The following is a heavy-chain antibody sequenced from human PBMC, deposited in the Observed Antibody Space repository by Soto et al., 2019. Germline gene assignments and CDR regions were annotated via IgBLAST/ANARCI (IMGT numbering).Heavy chain of an antibody. CDR2: TVPVFDTS. CDR1: GGTFNGYG. CDR3: ARGVSNSGAYYTGPSAYDL. D-gene: IGHD3-10*01. J-gene: IGHJ3*01. Sequence: QVQLVQSGAVVKKPGSSVEVSCKASGGTFNGYGISWVRQAPGQGLEWMGGTVPVFDTSKYAQRFQGRVTITADNPTSTAYMELSSVRSEDTAIYFCARGVSNSGAYYTGPSAYDLWGQGTLVIVSS. V-gene: IGHV1-69*06.